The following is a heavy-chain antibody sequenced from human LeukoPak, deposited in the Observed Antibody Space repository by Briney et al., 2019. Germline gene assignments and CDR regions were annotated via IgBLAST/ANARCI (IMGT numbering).Heavy chain of an antibody. CDR1: GGSMNNYY. Sequence: SETLSLTGTVSGGSMNNYYWTWIRQPPGRGLEWSGHIYYSGSTYYNPSLRSRVTISVDTSKNQFTLKLNSVAAADTAVYYCARQAWLLDYWGQGALVTVSS. CDR3: ARQAWLLDY. V-gene: IGHV4-59*08. CDR2: IYYSGST. D-gene: IGHD5-12*01. J-gene: IGHJ4*02.